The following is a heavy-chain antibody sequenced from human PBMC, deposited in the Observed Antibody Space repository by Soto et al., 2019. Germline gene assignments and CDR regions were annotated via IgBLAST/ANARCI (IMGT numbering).Heavy chain of an antibody. D-gene: IGHD6-6*01. V-gene: IGHV1-8*01. CDR2: MNPNRGNT. CDR1: GYTFTSYD. J-gene: IGHJ6*02. CDR3: ASRPFQQLVRRGYYYYGMDV. Sequence: QVQLVQSGAEVKKPGASVKVSCKASGYTFTSYDINWVIQATGQGLEWMGWMNPNRGNTGSAQKFQGRVTMTRNTSISTAYMELSSLRSEDTAVYYCASRPFQQLVRRGYYYYGMDVWGQGTTVTVSS.